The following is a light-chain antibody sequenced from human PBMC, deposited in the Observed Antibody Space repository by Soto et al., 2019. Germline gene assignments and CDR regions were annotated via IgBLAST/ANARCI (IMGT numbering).Light chain of an antibody. CDR1: QSITSW. J-gene: IGKJ1*01. CDR3: QQYNSYSQT. CDR2: DAS. Sequence: DIQMTQSPSTLSASVGDRVTITCWASQSITSWLAWYQQKPGKAPKLLIYDASSLQSGVPSRFSGSESGTEFTLTISSLQPDDFATYYCQQYNSYSQTFGQGTKVEIK. V-gene: IGKV1-5*01.